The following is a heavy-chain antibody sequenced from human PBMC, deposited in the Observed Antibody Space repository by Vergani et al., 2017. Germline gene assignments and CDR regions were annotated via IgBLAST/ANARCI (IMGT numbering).Heavy chain of an antibody. CDR3: ARARYCSSTSCYGDALDI. Sequence: EVQLVESGGGLVQPGGSLRLSCAASGFTVSSNYMSWVRQAPGKGLEWVSVIYSGGSTYYADSVKGRFTISRDNSKNTLYLQMNSLRAEDTAVYYCARARYCSSTSCYGDALDIWGQGTMVTVSS. V-gene: IGHV3-66*02. CDR1: GFTVSSNY. D-gene: IGHD2-2*01. CDR2: IYSGGST. J-gene: IGHJ3*02.